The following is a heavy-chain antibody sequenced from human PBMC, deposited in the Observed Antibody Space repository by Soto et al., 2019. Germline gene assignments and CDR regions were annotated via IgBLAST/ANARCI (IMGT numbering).Heavy chain of an antibody. D-gene: IGHD6-13*01. CDR1: GFTFSSYS. CDR3: ARGSSSDVIGVYYIDY. V-gene: IGHV3-21*01. J-gene: IGHJ4*02. CDR2: ISSSSSYI. Sequence: PGGSLRLSCAASGFTFSSYSMNWVRQAPGKGLEWVSSISSSSSYIYYADSVKGRFTISRDNAKNSLYLQMNSLRAEDTAVYYCARGSSSDVIGVYYIDYWGQGTLVTVSS.